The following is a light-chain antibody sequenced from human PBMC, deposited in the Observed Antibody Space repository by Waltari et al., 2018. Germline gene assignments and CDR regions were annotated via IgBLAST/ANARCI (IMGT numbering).Light chain of an antibody. Sequence: SYELTQPPSVSVSPGQTARITCSGDALPKHDAQWYQQKPGQVPVLVMYKVTGRPSGIPERFSGSTSGTTVTLTIGGVQAEDEADYYCQSADTSGSWVFGGGTKLAVL. V-gene: IGLV3-25*03. CDR1: ALPKHD. CDR2: KVT. J-gene: IGLJ3*02. CDR3: QSADTSGSWV.